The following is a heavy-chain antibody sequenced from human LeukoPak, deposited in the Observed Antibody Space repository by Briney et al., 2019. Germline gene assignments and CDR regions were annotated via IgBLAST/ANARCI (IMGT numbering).Heavy chain of an antibody. CDR2: ISYDGSNK. V-gene: IGHV3-30-3*01. CDR3: ARDYYDSGGTRYDY. D-gene: IGHD3-22*01. J-gene: IGHJ4*02. CDR1: GFTFSSYA. Sequence: GGSLRLSCAASGFTFSSYAMHWVRQAPGKGLEWVAVISYDGSNKYYADSVKGRFTISRDNSKNTLYLQMNSLRADDTAVYYCARDYYDSGGTRYDYWGQGTLVIVSS.